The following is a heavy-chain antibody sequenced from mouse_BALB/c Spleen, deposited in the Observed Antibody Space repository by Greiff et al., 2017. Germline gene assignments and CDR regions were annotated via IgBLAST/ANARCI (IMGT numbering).Heavy chain of an antibody. D-gene: IGHD2-5*01. Sequence: EVQVVESGGGLVQPGGSLRLSCATSGFTFTDYYMSWVRQPPGKALEWLGFIRNKANGYTTEYSASVKGRFTISRDNSQSILYLQMNTLRAEDSATYYCAREVNYAMDYWGQGTSVTVSS. J-gene: IGHJ4*01. CDR1: GFTFTDYY. CDR2: IRNKANGYTT. CDR3: AREVNYAMDY. V-gene: IGHV7-3*02.